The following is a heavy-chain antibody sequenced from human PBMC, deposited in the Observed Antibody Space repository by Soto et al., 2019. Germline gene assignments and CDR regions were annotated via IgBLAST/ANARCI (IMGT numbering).Heavy chain of an antibody. V-gene: IGHV4-59*08. CDR3: ARHRGMGLFDY. J-gene: IGHJ4*02. CDR2: IYYSGTT. D-gene: IGHD2-8*01. CDR1: GGSISSYH. Sequence: SETLSLTCTVSGGSISSYHWTWIRQAPGKGLEWIGNIYYSGTTNYNPSLKSRVTISIDTSKKQFSLKLSSVTAADTAVYYCARHRGMGLFDYWGQGTLVTSP.